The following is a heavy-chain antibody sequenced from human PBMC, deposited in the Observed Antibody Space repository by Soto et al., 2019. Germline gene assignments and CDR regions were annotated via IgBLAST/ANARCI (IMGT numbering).Heavy chain of an antibody. Sequence: QVQLVQSGAEVKKPGASVKVSCKASGYTFTSYGISWVRQAPGQGLEWMGWINPCNGNTNTAQKLKGRVTMTTDTSTNTAYLEQRSLSSDGTAVYYCAGDWFGIDYWGQGTLVTVSS. CDR3: AGDWFGIDY. D-gene: IGHD3-16*01. V-gene: IGHV1-18*01. CDR1: GYTFTSYG. CDR2: INPCNGNT. J-gene: IGHJ4*02.